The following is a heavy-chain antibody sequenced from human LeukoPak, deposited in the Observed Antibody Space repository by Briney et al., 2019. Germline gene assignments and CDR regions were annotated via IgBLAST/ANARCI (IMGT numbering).Heavy chain of an antibody. Sequence: SETLSLTCTVSGGSTSSTNYYWGWIRQPPGKGLEWIGSIYYSGSTYYNPSLKSRLTISLDTSKNQFSLRLSSVTAADTAFYYCARRYNWNDRWDWGQGTLVTVSP. V-gene: IGHV4-39*07. CDR3: ARRYNWNDRWD. CDR2: IYYSGST. D-gene: IGHD1-1*01. CDR1: GGSTSSTNYY. J-gene: IGHJ4*02.